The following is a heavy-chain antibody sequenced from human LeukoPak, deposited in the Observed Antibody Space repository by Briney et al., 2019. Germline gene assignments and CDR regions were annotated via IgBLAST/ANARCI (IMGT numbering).Heavy chain of an antibody. J-gene: IGHJ6*03. V-gene: IGHV4-34*01. CDR3: ARAHSSGWYSSYYYYYYYMDV. CDR1: GGSFSGYY. CDR2: INHSGST. Sequence: SETLSLTCAVYGGSFSGYYWSWIRQPPGKGLEWIGEINHSGSTNYNPSLKSRVTISVDTSKNQFSLKLSSVTAADTAVYYCARAHSSGWYSSYYYYYYYMDVWGKGTTVTISS. D-gene: IGHD6-19*01.